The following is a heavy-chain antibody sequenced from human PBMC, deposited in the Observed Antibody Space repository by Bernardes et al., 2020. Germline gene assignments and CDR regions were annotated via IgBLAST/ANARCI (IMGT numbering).Heavy chain of an antibody. CDR3: AREMRDIVVVPAYYYYGMDV. Sequence: GGSLRLSCAASGFTFSSYSINWVRQAPGKGLEWVSSISSSSSYIYYADSVKGRFTISRDNAKNSLYLQMNSLRAEDTAVYYCAREMRDIVVVPAYYYYGMDVWGQGTTVTVSS. D-gene: IGHD2-2*01. CDR1: GFTFSSYS. V-gene: IGHV3-21*01. CDR2: ISSSSSYI. J-gene: IGHJ6*02.